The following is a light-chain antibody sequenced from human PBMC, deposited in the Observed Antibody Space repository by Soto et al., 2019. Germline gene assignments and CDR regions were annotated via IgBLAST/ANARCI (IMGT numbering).Light chain of an antibody. V-gene: IGLV2-14*01. CDR1: SSDVGSYNY. Sequence: QSALTQPSAVSGSPGQSITISCTGTSSDVGSYNYVSWYQHHPGKAPRLMIYASSNRPSGVSHRFSGSRSGNTASLTISGLQDEDEADYYCSSYKSGSTFYVFGNGTKVTV. J-gene: IGLJ1*01. CDR3: SSYKSGSTFYV. CDR2: ASS.